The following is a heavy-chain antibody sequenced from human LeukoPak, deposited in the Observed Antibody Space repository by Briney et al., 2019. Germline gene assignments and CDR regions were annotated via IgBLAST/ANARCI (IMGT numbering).Heavy chain of an antibody. Sequence: GGSLRLSCAASGFTFSSYAMSWVRQAPGKGLEWASAISGSGGSTYYADSVKGRFTISRDNSKNTLYLQMNSLRAEDTAVYYCAKDREDYYDSSGPDDAFDIWGQGTMVTVSS. D-gene: IGHD3-22*01. J-gene: IGHJ3*02. CDR1: GFTFSSYA. CDR3: AKDREDYYDSSGPDDAFDI. CDR2: ISGSGGST. V-gene: IGHV3-23*01.